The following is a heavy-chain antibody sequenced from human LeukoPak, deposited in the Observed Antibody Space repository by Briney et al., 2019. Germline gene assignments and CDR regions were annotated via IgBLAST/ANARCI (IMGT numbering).Heavy chain of an antibody. CDR3: AKDSLTLVRGVIIANNYYFHS. Sequence: GGSLRLSCAASGFTFSTYGMHWVRQAPGKGLEWVAFIHDDGSNKYYADSVKGRFTISRDNSKNTLHLQMNSLRPEDTAVYYCAKDSLTLVRGVIIANNYYFHSWGQGTLVTVSS. CDR2: IHDDGSNK. J-gene: IGHJ4*02. V-gene: IGHV3-30*02. CDR1: GFTFSTYG. D-gene: IGHD3-10*01.